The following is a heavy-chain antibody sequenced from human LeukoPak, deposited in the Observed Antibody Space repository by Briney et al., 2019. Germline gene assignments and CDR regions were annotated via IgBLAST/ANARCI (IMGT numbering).Heavy chain of an antibody. V-gene: IGHV3-48*01. CDR3: ARAPYYYDSNYAFDI. J-gene: IGHJ3*02. CDR1: GFTFSSYS. D-gene: IGHD3-22*01. Sequence: GGSLRLSCAASGFTFSSYSMNWVRQAPGKGLEWVSYISSSSSTIYYADSVKGRLTISRDNAKNSLHLQMNSLRAEDTAVYYCARAPYYYDSNYAFDIWGQGTMVTVSS. CDR2: ISSSSSTI.